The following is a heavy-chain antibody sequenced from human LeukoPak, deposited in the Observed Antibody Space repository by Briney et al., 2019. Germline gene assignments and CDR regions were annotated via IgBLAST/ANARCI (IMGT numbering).Heavy chain of an antibody. J-gene: IGHJ5*02. CDR3: ARDRGEQQLSLDP. V-gene: IGHV4-59*12. Sequence: SETLSLTCTVSGGSISSYYWSWIRQPPGKGLEWIGYIYYSGSTNYNPSLKSRVTISVDTSKNQFSLKLSSVTAADTAVYYCARDRGEQQLSLDPWGQGTLVTVSS. CDR1: GGSISSYY. D-gene: IGHD6-13*01. CDR2: IYYSGST.